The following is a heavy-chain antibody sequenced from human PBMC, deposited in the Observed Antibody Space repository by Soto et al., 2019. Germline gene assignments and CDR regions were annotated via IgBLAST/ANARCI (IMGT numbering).Heavy chain of an antibody. CDR1: AGSISRSNYY. Sequence: QLQLQESGPGLVKPSETLSLTCTVSAGSISRSNYYWGWIRQPPGKGLECIGSMYSSGNTYYNPPLKSRVTIAVDTSKNQFSLKLTSVTAADTAVYYCARQPYDSSGYYYGAWGQGTLVTVSS. D-gene: IGHD3-22*01. CDR3: ARQPYDSSGYYYGA. J-gene: IGHJ5*02. V-gene: IGHV4-39*01. CDR2: MYSSGNT.